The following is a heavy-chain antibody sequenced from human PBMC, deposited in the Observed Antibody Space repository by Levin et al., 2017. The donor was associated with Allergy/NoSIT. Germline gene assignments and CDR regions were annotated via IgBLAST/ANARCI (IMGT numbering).Heavy chain of an antibody. CDR2: ISGSGST. V-gene: IGHV3-23*01. CDR1: GFSFGRYA. Sequence: QPGGSLRLSCAASGFSFGRYAMSWVRQAPGKGLEWVSAISGSGSTYYADSVKGRITISRDNSKNTLFLQMNTLRAEDTAVYYCAKTPIVVVASAPYYFDYWGQGTLVTVSS. D-gene: IGHD2-21*01. J-gene: IGHJ4*02. CDR3: AKTPIVVVASAPYYFDY.